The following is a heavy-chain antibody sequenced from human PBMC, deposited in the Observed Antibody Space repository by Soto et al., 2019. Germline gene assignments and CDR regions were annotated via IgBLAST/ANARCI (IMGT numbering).Heavy chain of an antibody. CDR3: ASKFGELLADAFDI. CDR1: NASISSRKW. D-gene: IGHD3-10*01. Sequence: QVQLQESGPGLVKPSGTLSLTCTVSNASISSRKWWTWVRQTPGKGLEWIGEIYHSGSINHNPSLKSRVTKSVDQSNNQFSLKMTSVTAADTAVYYCASKFGELLADAFDIWGQGTVVTVSS. J-gene: IGHJ3*02. CDR2: IYHSGSI. V-gene: IGHV4-4*02.